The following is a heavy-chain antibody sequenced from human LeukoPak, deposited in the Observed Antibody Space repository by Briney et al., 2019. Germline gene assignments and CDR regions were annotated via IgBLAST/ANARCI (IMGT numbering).Heavy chain of an antibody. V-gene: IGHV3-21*01. D-gene: IGHD3-22*01. J-gene: IGHJ4*02. CDR1: GFTFSSYS. CDR2: ISSSSSYI. CDR3: ARLYGSSGFYRLDS. Sequence: PGGPQRLSCAASGFTFSSYSMNWVRQAPGKGLEWVSSISSSSSYIHYADSVKGRFTISRDNAKNSLYLQMNSLRAEDTAVYYCARLYGSSGFYRLDSGAQGTLATVSS.